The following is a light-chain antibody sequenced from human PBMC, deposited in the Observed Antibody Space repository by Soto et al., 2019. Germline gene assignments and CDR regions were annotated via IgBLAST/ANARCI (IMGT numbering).Light chain of an antibody. CDR1: QGLTNY. V-gene: IGKV1-16*01. CDR2: AAS. CDR3: QHYNSYSEA. Sequence: DIQMTQSPSSVSASVGDRVTITCRASQGLTNYLAWYQQKPGKAPKLLIYAASTLQSGVPSRFSGSGSGTEFTLTISSLQPDDFATYYCQHYNSYSEAFGQGTKVDIK. J-gene: IGKJ1*01.